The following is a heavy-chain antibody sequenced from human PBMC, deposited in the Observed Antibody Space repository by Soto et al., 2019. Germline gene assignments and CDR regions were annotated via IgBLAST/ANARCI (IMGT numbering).Heavy chain of an antibody. V-gene: IGHV4-39*07. CDR1: GGSISSSSYY. CDR3: ARGVQVTVNSYYYYIDV. J-gene: IGHJ6*03. CDR2: INYRGST. D-gene: IGHD4-17*01. Sequence: SETLSLTCTVSGGSISSSSYYWGWLRQPPGKGQEWIGNINYRGSTYYNPSRMSRVTISVDTSKNQFSLKLSSVTAADTAVYYCARGVQVTVNSYYYYIDVWGKGTTVTVSS.